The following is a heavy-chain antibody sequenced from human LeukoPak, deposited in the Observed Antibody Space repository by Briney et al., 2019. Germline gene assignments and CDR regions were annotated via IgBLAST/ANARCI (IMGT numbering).Heavy chain of an antibody. CDR2: IKRDGTEK. D-gene: IGHD3-10*01. Sequence: CRTPACPESGFTGNNVGMGGVRHVTRKGLEWVASIKRDGTEKYSVDSVKGRFTISRDNAWNSLSLQMYSLRVEDTAVYYCARDLSALNSGSSLFDSWGQGTLVTVSS. CDR1: GFTGNNVG. J-gene: IGHJ4*02. V-gene: IGHV3-7*01. CDR3: ARDLSALNSGSSLFDS.